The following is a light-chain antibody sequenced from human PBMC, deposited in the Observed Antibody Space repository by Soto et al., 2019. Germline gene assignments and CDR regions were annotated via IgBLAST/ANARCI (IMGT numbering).Light chain of an antibody. J-gene: IGLJ2*01. Sequence: QSVLTQPPSVSAAPGQKVTISCSGSSSNIGNNYVSWYRQLPGTAPKLLIYENNKRPSGIPDRFSGSKSGTSATLGITGLQTGDEADYYCGTWDSSLSAGVVFGGGTKLTVL. CDR3: GTWDSSLSAGVV. CDR1: SSNIGNNY. CDR2: ENN. V-gene: IGLV1-51*02.